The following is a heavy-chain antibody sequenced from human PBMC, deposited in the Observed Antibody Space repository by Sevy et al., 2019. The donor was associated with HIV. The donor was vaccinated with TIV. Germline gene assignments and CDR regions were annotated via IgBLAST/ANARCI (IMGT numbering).Heavy chain of an antibody. CDR3: ARSNSGYHYCNN. D-gene: IGHD3-22*01. CDR1: GDIFSYNG. J-gene: IGHJ4*02. Sequence: ASVKVSCKVSGDIFSYNGISWVRQAPGQGLEWVGGIIPLSGKPTYAQKFQGRVTITADESTSTAYMELASLRSEDTAVYYCARSNSGYHYCNNWGQGTLVTVSS. V-gene: IGHV1-69*13. CDR2: IIPLSGKP.